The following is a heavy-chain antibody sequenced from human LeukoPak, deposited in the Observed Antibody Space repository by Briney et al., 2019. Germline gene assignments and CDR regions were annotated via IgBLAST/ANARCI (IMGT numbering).Heavy chain of an antibody. CDR1: GFTFSSYG. V-gene: IGHV3-30*18. CDR2: ISYGGSDK. D-gene: IGHD1-26*01. Sequence: GGSLRLSCAASGFTFSSYGMHWVRQAPGKGLEWVAVISYGGSDKYFADSVKGRFTITRDNSKNTLYLQMNSLRAEDTAVYYCAKAPPPWVGGATGSRYYFHYWGQGTLVTDSS. CDR3: AKAPPPWVGGATGSRYYFHY. J-gene: IGHJ4*02.